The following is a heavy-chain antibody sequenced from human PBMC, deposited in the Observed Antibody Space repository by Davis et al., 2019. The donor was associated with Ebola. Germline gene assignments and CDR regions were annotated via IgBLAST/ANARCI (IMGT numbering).Heavy chain of an antibody. CDR1: GFTFSSYN. V-gene: IGHV3-21*01. CDR3: ARAPYSSSFNWFDP. J-gene: IGHJ5*02. Sequence: GGSLRLSCAASGFTFSSYNMNWVRQAPGKGLEWVSSISSSSSYIYYADSVKGRFTISRDNAKNSLYLQMNSLRAEDTAVYYCARAPYSSSFNWFDPWGQGTLVTVSS. D-gene: IGHD6-6*01. CDR2: ISSSSSYI.